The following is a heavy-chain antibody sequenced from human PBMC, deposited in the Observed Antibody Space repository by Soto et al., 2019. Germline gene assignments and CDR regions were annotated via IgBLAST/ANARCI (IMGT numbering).Heavy chain of an antibody. D-gene: IGHD5-18*01. V-gene: IGHV3-30*18. CDR2: ISYDGSNK. Sequence: GGSLRLSCAASGFTFSSYGMHWVRQAPGKGLEWVAVISYDGSNKYYADSVKGRFTISRDNSKNTLYLQMNSLRAEDTAVYYCAKAFVAMVTRRYYFDYWGQGTLVTVSS. CDR3: AKAFVAMVTRRYYFDY. J-gene: IGHJ4*02. CDR1: GFTFSSYG.